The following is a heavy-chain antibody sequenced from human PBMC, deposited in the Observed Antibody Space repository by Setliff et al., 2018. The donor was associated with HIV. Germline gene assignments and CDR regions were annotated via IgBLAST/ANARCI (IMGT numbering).Heavy chain of an antibody. CDR3: AKDSKIGPAAAGY. Sequence: PGGSRRLSCAASGFSFNNYGMTWVRQAPGKGLEWVSGIRDSGVSVYYADSVMGRFTISRDNSKNTLYLQMNSLRAEDTAVYYCAKDSKIGPAAAGYWGQGTLVTVSS. CDR1: GFSFNNYG. J-gene: IGHJ4*02. V-gene: IGHV3-23*01. D-gene: IGHD6-13*01. CDR2: IRDSGVSV.